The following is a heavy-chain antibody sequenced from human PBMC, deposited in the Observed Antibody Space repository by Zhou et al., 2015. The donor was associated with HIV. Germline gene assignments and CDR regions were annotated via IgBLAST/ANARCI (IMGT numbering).Heavy chain of an antibody. V-gene: IGHV1-8*01. CDR1: GYTFTSYD. CDR2: MNPNSGNA. J-gene: IGHJ2*01. D-gene: IGHD3-22*01. Sequence: QVQLVQSGAEVRKPGASVQVSCKASGYTFTSYDVNWVRQAPGQGLEWMGWMNPNSGNAEFAQKFQDRVTMTRDTSIRTAYMELSRLTSEDTAVYYCARGQTYYYDKRGHYKNWYFDLWAVAPWSLSPQ. CDR3: ARGQTYYYDKRGHYKNWYFDL.